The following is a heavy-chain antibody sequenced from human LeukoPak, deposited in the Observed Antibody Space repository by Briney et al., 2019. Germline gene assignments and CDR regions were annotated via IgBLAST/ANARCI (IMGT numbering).Heavy chain of an antibody. CDR1: GYTFTGYY. D-gene: IGHD2-15*01. J-gene: IGHJ5*02. V-gene: IGHV1-2*02. CDR2: INPNSGGT. Sequence: ASVKVSCKASGYTFTGYYMHWVRQAPGQGRELMGWINPNSGGTNYAQKFQGRVTMTRDTSISTAYMELSRLRSDDTAVYYCARSRSGGSPNWFDPWGQGTLVTVSS. CDR3: ARSRSGGSPNWFDP.